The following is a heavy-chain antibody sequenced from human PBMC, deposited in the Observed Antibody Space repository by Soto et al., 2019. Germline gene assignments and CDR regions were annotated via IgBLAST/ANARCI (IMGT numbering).Heavy chain of an antibody. CDR3: VKDRPSIAARPRFWFDP. CDR1: GFTFSRYA. D-gene: IGHD6-6*01. CDR2: ISGSGGST. J-gene: IGHJ5*02. V-gene: IGHV3-23*01. Sequence: EGQLLESGGGLVQPGGSLRLYCAASGFTFSRYAMSWVRQAPGKGLEWVSAISGSGGSTYYADSVKGRFTISRDNSKNTLYLQMNSLRAEDTSVYYCVKDRPSIAARPRFWFDPWGQGTLVTVSS.